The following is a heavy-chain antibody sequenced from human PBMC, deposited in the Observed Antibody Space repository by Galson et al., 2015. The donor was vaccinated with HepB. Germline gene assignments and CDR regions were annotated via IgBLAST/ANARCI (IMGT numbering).Heavy chain of an antibody. J-gene: IGHJ6*02. D-gene: IGHD6-13*01. V-gene: IGHV3-30*18. CDR1: GFTYSSYG. CDR3: AKAHLASIAAAGRGYGVYYYYGMDV. CDR2: ISYDGSNK. Sequence: SLRLSCAASGFTYSSYGMHWVRQAPGKGLEWVAVISYDGSNKYYADSVKGRFTISRDNSKNTLYLRMNSLRAEDTAVYYCAKAHLASIAAAGRGYGVYYYYGMDVWGQGTTVTVSS.